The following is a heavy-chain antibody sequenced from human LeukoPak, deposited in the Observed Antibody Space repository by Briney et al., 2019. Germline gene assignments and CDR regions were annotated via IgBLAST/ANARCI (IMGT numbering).Heavy chain of an antibody. Sequence: PGGSLRLSCAASGFTFSSYGMHWVRQAPGKGLEWVAFIRYDGSNKYYADSVKGRFTISRDNSENTLYLQMNSLRAEDTAVYYCARGTTVTMDAFDIWGQGTMVTVSS. CDR3: ARGTTVTMDAFDI. CDR2: IRYDGSNK. D-gene: IGHD4-11*01. J-gene: IGHJ3*02. CDR1: GFTFSSYG. V-gene: IGHV3-30*02.